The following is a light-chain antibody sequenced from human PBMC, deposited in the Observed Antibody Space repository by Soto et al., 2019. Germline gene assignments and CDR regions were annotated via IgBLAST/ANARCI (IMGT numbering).Light chain of an antibody. CDR2: GAS. CDR1: QSVGSN. V-gene: IGKV3-15*01. Sequence: ENVMTQSPATLSVSPGERATLSCRASQSVGSNLAWYQQKAGQAPRLLIYGASTRATGIPARFSGSGSGTEFTLTVSSLQSEDVAVYYCQRYNRWPLTFGGGTKVEIK. CDR3: QRYNRWPLT. J-gene: IGKJ4*01.